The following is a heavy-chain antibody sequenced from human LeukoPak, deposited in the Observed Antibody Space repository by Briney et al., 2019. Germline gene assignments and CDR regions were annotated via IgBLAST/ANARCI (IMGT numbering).Heavy chain of an antibody. D-gene: IGHD6-13*01. Sequence: ASVKVSCKASGYTFTSYDINWVQQATGQGLEWMGWMNPNSGNTGYAQKFQGRVTMTRNTSINTAYMELSSLRSEDTAVYYCARNPPKYSSSWYGYSFDYWGQGILVTVSS. CDR2: MNPNSGNT. J-gene: IGHJ4*02. CDR1: GYTFTSYD. CDR3: ARNPPKYSSSWYGYSFDY. V-gene: IGHV1-8*01.